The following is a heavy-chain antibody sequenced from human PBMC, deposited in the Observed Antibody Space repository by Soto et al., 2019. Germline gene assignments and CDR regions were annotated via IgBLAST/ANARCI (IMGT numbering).Heavy chain of an antibody. V-gene: IGHV3-23*01. J-gene: IGHJ4*02. CDR3: AKATTNGGWFNPFDS. CDR2: LSGSGTST. CDR1: GFSFVNYA. D-gene: IGHD6-19*01. Sequence: GGSLRLSCAASGFSFVNYAMNWVRQAPGKGLEWVSGLSGSGTSTYYADSVKGRFTISRDNSRDTLFLQMDSLTADDTAVYYCAKATTNGGWFNPFDSWGQGALVTVSS.